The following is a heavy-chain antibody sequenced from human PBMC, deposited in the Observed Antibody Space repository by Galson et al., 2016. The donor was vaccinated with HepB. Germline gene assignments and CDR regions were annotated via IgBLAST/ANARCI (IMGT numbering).Heavy chain of an antibody. CDR3: ARGPPADVNIESTKGVDY. CDR1: GFTLSSNS. Sequence: SLRLSCAGSGFTLSSNSTNWVRQAPGTGLQWVAKISASGVTYHADSVWGRFTISRDNAKNSLILQMNSLRPEDTAVYYCARGPPADVNIESTKGVDYWGQGTLVTVSS. CDR2: ISASGVT. J-gene: IGHJ4*02. V-gene: IGHV3-48*03. D-gene: IGHD5/OR15-5a*01.